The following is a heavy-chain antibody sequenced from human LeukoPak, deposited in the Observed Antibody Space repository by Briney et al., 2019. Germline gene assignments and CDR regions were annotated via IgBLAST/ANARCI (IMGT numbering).Heavy chain of an antibody. CDR2: IYYSGST. Sequence: SETLSLTCTVSGGSISSSSYYWGWIRQPPGKGLEWIGSIYYSGSTYYDPSLKSRVTISVDTSKNQFSLKLSSVTAADTAVYYCARGAIFGVVNSAFDIWGQGTMVTVSS. CDR1: GGSISSSSYY. CDR3: ARGAIFGVVNSAFDI. D-gene: IGHD3-3*01. V-gene: IGHV4-39*07. J-gene: IGHJ3*02.